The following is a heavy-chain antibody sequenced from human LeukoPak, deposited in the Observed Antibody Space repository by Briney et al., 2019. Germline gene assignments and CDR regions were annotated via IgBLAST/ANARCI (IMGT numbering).Heavy chain of an antibody. V-gene: IGHV4-31*03. CDR1: GGSISSGGYY. CDR3: ARENPIVVVPAAAWSWFDP. Sequence: SQTLSLTCTVSGGSISSGGYYWSWIRQHPGTGLEWIGYIYYSGSTYYNPSLKSRVTIPVDTSKNQFSLKLSSVTAADTAVYYCARENPIVVVPAAAWSWFDPWGQGTLVTVSS. J-gene: IGHJ5*02. CDR2: IYYSGST. D-gene: IGHD2-2*01.